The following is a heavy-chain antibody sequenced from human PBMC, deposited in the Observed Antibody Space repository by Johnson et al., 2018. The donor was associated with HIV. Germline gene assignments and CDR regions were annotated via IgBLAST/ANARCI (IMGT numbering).Heavy chain of an antibody. V-gene: IGHV3-30*04. D-gene: IGHD6-19*01. CDR2: ISYDGSNK. J-gene: IGHJ3*02. Sequence: QMLLVESGGGVVQPGRSLILSCAASGFTFSSYAMHWVRQAPGKGLEWVAVISYDGSNKYYADSVKGRFTISRDNSKNTLYLQMNSLRAEDTAVYYCAREYSSGWHEVFAFDIWGQGTMVTVSS. CDR1: GFTFSSYA. CDR3: AREYSSGWHEVFAFDI.